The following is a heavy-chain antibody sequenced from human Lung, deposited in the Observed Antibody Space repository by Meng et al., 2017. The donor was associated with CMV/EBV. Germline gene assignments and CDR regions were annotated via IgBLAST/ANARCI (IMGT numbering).Heavy chain of an antibody. CDR1: GGSISSSSYY. Sequence: SETLSLTCTVSGGSISSSSYYWGWIRQPPGKGLEWIGRIYYSENTYYNPSLKSRVTIFVDTSENQFSLKLTSVTAANTAVYYCARHLGVGAYYDFWSCYSYYFDDWGQGTLVTVSS. J-gene: IGHJ4*02. CDR3: ARHLGVGAYYDFWSCYSYYFDD. V-gene: IGHV4-39*01. CDR2: IYYSENT. D-gene: IGHD3-3*01.